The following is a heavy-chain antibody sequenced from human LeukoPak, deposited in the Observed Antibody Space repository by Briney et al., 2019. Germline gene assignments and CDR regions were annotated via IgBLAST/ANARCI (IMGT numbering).Heavy chain of an antibody. Sequence: SETLSLTCTVSGGSIRSYYWSWIRQPPGKGLEWIGNIYYSGSTNYNPSLKSRVTLAVVTSKNQLSLRLSSVTAADTAVYYCARATVTTDYYFALWGRGTLVTVSS. CDR2: IYYSGST. V-gene: IGHV4-59*12. D-gene: IGHD4-17*01. CDR3: ARATVTTDYYFAL. CDR1: GGSIRSYY. J-gene: IGHJ2*01.